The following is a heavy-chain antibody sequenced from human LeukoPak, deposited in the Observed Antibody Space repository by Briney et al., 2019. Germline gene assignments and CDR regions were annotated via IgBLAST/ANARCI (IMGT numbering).Heavy chain of an antibody. J-gene: IGHJ4*02. Sequence: ASETLSLTCTVSGGSISSYYWSWIRQPAGKGLEWIGRIYTSGSTNYNPSLKSRVTISVDTSKNQFSLKLSSVTAADTAVYYCASGSALGGRIDYWGQGTLVTVSS. D-gene: IGHD1-26*01. CDR1: GGSISSYY. CDR3: ASGSALGGRIDY. V-gene: IGHV4-4*07. CDR2: IYTSGST.